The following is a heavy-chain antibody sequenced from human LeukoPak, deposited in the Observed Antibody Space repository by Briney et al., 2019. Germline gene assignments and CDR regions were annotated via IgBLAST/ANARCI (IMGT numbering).Heavy chain of an antibody. CDR2: IYYSGST. V-gene: IGHV4-39*07. D-gene: IGHD6-19*01. J-gene: IGHJ4*02. Sequence: SETLSLTCTVSGGSISSSSYYWGWIRQPPGKGLEWIGSIYYSGSTYYNPSLKSRVTISVDTSKNQFSLKLSSVTAADTAVYYCARQWLGRRQDYFDYWGQGTLVTVSS. CDR1: GGSISSSSYY. CDR3: ARQWLGRRQDYFDY.